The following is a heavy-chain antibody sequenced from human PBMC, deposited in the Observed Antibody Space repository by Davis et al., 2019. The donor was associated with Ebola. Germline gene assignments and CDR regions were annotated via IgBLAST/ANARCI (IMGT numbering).Heavy chain of an antibody. J-gene: IGHJ6*02. Sequence: SETLSLTCTVSGGSISSYYWSWIRQPPGKGLEWIGYIYYSGSTNYNPSLKSRVTISVDTSKNQFSLKLSSVTAADTAVYYCARVLHSLYYYGMDVWGQGTTVTVSS. D-gene: IGHD2/OR15-2a*01. CDR2: IYYSGST. CDR3: ARVLHSLYYYGMDV. V-gene: IGHV4-59*01. CDR1: GGSISSYY.